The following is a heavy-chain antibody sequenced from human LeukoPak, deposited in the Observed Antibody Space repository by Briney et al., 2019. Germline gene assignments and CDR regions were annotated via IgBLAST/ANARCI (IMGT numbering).Heavy chain of an antibody. CDR1: GGSISSYY. J-gene: IGHJ5*02. CDR2: IYYSGST. Sequence: KTSETLSLTCTVSGGSISSYYWSWIRQPPGKGLEWIGYIYYSGSTNYNPSLKSRVTISVDTSKNQFSLKLSSVTAADTAVYYCARDVCDSSGYWWFDPWGQGTLVTVSS. D-gene: IGHD3-22*01. CDR3: ARDVCDSSGYWWFDP. V-gene: IGHV4-59*01.